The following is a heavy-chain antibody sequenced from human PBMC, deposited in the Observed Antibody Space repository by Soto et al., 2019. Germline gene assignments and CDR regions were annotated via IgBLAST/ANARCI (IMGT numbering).Heavy chain of an antibody. Sequence: ASVKVSCKASGGTFSSYAISWVRQAPGQGLEWMGGIIPIFGTANYAQKFQGRVTITADESTSTAYMELSSLRSEDTAVYYRARTAVRGYSSGWYNWFDPWGQGTLVTVS. J-gene: IGHJ5*02. CDR1: GGTFSSYA. CDR3: ARTAVRGYSSGWYNWFDP. CDR2: IIPIFGTA. D-gene: IGHD6-19*01. V-gene: IGHV1-69*13.